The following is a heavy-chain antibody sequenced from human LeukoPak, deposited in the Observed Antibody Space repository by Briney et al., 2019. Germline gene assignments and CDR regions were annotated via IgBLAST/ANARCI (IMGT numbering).Heavy chain of an antibody. CDR2: ISAYNGNT. Sequence: ASVKVSCKASGYTFTSYGISWVRQAPGQGLEWMGWISAYNGNTNYAQKFQGRVTMTRDMSTSTVYMELSSLRSEDTAVYYCARGIDSSGYYYVYYFDYWGQGTLVTVSS. CDR3: ARGIDSSGYYYVYYFDY. V-gene: IGHV1-18*01. D-gene: IGHD3-22*01. J-gene: IGHJ4*02. CDR1: GYTFTSYG.